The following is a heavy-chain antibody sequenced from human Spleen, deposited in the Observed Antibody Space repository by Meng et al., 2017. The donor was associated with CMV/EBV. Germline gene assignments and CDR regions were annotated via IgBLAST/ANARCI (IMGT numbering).Heavy chain of an antibody. V-gene: IGHV3-48*04. J-gene: IGHJ4*02. Sequence: GESLKISSAASGFTFSSYWMSWVRQPPGKGLEWVSYISSSGRAVHYADSLRGRFTVSRDNAKNSLYLQMNSLRADDTAVYYCARSLFDSNDPFDYWGQGAVVTVSS. D-gene: IGHD3-22*01. CDR1: GFTFSSYW. CDR2: ISSSGRAV. CDR3: ARSLFDSNDPFDY.